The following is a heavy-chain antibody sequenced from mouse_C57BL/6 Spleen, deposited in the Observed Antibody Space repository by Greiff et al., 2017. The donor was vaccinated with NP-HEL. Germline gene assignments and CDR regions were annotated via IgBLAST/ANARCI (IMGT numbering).Heavy chain of an antibody. Sequence: DVMLVESGEGLVKPGGSLKLSCAASGFTFSSYAMSWVRQTPEKRLEWVAYISSGGDYIYYADTVKGRFTISRDNARNTLYLQMSSLKSEDTAMYYCTRDSPYYGYAMDYWGQGTSVTVSS. J-gene: IGHJ4*01. D-gene: IGHD2-10*01. CDR3: TRDSPYYGYAMDY. CDR2: ISSGGDYI. V-gene: IGHV5-9-1*02. CDR1: GFTFSSYA.